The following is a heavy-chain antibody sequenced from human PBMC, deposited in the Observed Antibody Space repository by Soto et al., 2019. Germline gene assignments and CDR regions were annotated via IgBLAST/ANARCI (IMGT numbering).Heavy chain of an antibody. CDR2: LLYRGLT. J-gene: IGHJ3*01. V-gene: IGHV4-59*02. D-gene: IGHD2-8*02. CDR3: AREKDRILGGYALDP. Sequence: TLSLTCRVTDGSVSGHYWTWIRQSPGRGVEWMGDLLYRGLTNYNPSLEGRVSIAVETARKELSLQLTSVTAADTAVYYCAREKDRILGGYALDPWGQGTMGTVSS. CDR1: DGSVSGHY.